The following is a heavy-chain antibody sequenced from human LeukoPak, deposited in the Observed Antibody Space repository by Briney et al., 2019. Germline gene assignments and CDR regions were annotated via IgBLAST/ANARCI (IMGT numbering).Heavy chain of an antibody. J-gene: IGHJ4*02. D-gene: IGHD3-16*01. CDR3: ARGRFGLSLDY. CDR1: RFTVSSNY. Sequence: GGSLRLSCAASRFTVSSNYMSWVRQAPGKGLEWVSFIYSSGSTYYADSERGRFTISRDNSNNTLYLQMNSLRVEDTAVYYCARGRFGLSLDYWGQGTLVTVSS. V-gene: IGHV3-66*01. CDR2: IYSSGST.